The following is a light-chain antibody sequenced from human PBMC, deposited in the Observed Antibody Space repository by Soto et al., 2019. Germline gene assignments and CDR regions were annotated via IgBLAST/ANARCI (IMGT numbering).Light chain of an antibody. J-gene: IGKJ3*01. CDR1: QSLGKY. CDR2: DAS. V-gene: IGKV3-11*01. Sequence: EIVLTQSPATLSLSPGDRATLSCRASQSLGKYFVWYQQKPGQAPRLLIYDASNRATGIPARFSGSGSGTDFTLTISSVESEDFAVYYCQERSNWPVFTFGPGTTVDIK. CDR3: QERSNWPVFT.